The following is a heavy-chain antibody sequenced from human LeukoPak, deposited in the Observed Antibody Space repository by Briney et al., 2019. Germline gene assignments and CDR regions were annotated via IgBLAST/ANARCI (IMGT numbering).Heavy chain of an antibody. D-gene: IGHD2-21*01. V-gene: IGHV3-30-3*01. CDR1: GFTFSSYA. J-gene: IGHJ4*02. CDR2: ISYDGSNK. Sequence: GGSLRLSCAASGFTFSSYAMHWVRQAPGKGLEWVAVISYDGSNKYYADSVKGRFTISRDNSKNTLYLQMNSLRAEDTAVYYCARSIDVDYWGQGTLVTVSS. CDR3: ARSIDVDY.